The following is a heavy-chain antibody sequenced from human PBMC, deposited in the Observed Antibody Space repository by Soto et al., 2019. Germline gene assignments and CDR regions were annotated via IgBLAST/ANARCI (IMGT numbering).Heavy chain of an antibody. V-gene: IGHV1-69*13. CDR1: VGTFSTYA. D-gene: IGHD3-22*01. CDR2: IIPIFGTA. J-gene: IGHJ4*02. CDR3: ARDNHYYDSSGYRTDY. Sequence: AAVEVSSNAAVGTFSTYAISGVRRAPGQRLEWMGGIIPIFGTANYAQKFQGRVTITADESTSTAYMELSSLRSEDTAVYYCARDNHYYDSSGYRTDYWGQGTLVTVS.